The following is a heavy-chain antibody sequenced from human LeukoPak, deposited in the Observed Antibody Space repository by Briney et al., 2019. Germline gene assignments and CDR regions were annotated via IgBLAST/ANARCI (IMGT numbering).Heavy chain of an antibody. Sequence: SETLSLTCTVSGGSISSYYWSWIRQPPGKGLEWIGYIYYSGSTNYNPSLESRVTISVDTSKNQFSLKLSSVTAADTAVYYCAAQYGDYARDYWGQGTLVTVSS. D-gene: IGHD4-17*01. CDR1: GGSISSYY. CDR3: AAQYGDYARDY. V-gene: IGHV4-59*01. CDR2: IYYSGST. J-gene: IGHJ4*02.